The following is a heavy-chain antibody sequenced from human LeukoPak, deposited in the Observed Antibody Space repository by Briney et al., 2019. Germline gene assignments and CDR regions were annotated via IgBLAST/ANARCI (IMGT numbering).Heavy chain of an antibody. CDR2: ISWNSGSI. Sequence: PGRSLRLSCAASGFTFDDYAMHWVRQAPGKGLEWVSGISWNSGSIGYADSVKGRFTISRDNAKNSLYLQMNSLRAEDTAVYYCARAIAAQYYFDYWGQGTLVTVSS. D-gene: IGHD6-6*01. J-gene: IGHJ4*02. V-gene: IGHV3-9*01. CDR3: ARAIAAQYYFDY. CDR1: GFTFDDYA.